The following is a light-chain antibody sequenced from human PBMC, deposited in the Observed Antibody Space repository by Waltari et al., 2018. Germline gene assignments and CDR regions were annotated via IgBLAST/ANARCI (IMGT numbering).Light chain of an antibody. V-gene: IGKV1-13*02. CDR1: QGISSA. CDR2: DAS. CDR3: QHLTA. J-gene: IGKJ3*01. Sequence: AIQLTQSPSSLAASVGDSVTITCRASQGISSAVAWYQQKPGKVPNLLIYDASRLERGVPSRFSGSTSETDFTLTISSLQPEDFATYYCQHLTAFGPGTKVDI.